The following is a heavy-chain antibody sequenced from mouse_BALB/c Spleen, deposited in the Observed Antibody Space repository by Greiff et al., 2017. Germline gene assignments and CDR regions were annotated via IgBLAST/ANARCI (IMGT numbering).Heavy chain of an antibody. Sequence: VQLQQSGPELVKPGASVKVSCKASGYAFTSYNMYWVKQSHGKSLEWIGYIDPYNGGTSYNQKFKGKATLTVDKSSSTAYMHLNSLTSEDSAVYYCARKAYYDYPWFAYWGQGTLVTVSA. CDR1: GYAFTSYN. CDR3: ARKAYYDYPWFAY. CDR2: IDPYNGGT. V-gene: IGHV1S135*01. J-gene: IGHJ3*01. D-gene: IGHD2-4*01.